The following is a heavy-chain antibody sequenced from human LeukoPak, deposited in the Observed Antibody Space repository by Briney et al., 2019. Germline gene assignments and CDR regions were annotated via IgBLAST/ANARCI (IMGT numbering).Heavy chain of an antibody. CDR2: IYPGDSDT. Sequence: GESLKISCKGSGYSFTSYWIGWVRQMPGKGLEWMGIIYPGDSDTRYSPSFQGQVTISADKSISTAYLQWSSLKASDTAMYYCARQRLAGFYYYGMDVWGQGTTVTVSS. J-gene: IGHJ6*02. CDR1: GYSFTSYW. CDR3: ARQRLAGFYYYGMDV. D-gene: IGHD2-21*01. V-gene: IGHV5-51*01.